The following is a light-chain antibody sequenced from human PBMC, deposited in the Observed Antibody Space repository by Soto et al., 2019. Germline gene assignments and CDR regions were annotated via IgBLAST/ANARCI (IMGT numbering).Light chain of an antibody. V-gene: IGKV1-39*01. CDR2: AAS. J-gene: IGKJ5*01. Sequence: IQMTQSRSAMSASVGDRVTISCRASQDIGNHLAWYQQKPGKAPKLLIYAASSLQSGVPSRFSGSGSGTDFTLTISSLQPEDFATYYCQQSYSTPYTFGEGTRLEIK. CDR3: QQSYSTPYT. CDR1: QDIGNH.